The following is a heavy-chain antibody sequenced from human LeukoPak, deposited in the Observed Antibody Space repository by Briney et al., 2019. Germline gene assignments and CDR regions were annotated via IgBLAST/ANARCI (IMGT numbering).Heavy chain of an antibody. CDR1: GFTFSNYA. J-gene: IGHJ4*02. CDR3: AKGGLMAYAVTYIDY. V-gene: IGHV3-23*01. D-gene: IGHD2-8*01. CDR2: IRGDGDTT. Sequence: GGSLRLSCAASGFTFSNYAMNWVRQAPGKGLEWVSAIRGDGDTTYYADSVKGRFTISRDNFKSTLYLEMTSLRAEDTAIYYCAKGGLMAYAVTYIDYWGQGTLVTVSS.